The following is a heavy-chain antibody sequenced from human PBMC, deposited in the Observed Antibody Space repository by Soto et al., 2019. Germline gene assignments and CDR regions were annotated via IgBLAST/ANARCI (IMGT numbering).Heavy chain of an antibody. CDR1: GFTFSSYG. CDR3: AKERAMVRGVPFYGMDV. V-gene: IGHV3-30*18. CDR2: ISYDGSNK. J-gene: IGHJ6*02. D-gene: IGHD3-10*01. Sequence: QVQLVESGGGVVQPGRSLRLSCAASGFTFSSYGMHWVRQAPGKGLEWVAVISYDGSNKYYADSVKGRFTISRDNSKNTLYLQMNSLRAEDTAVYYCAKERAMVRGVPFYGMDVWGQGTTVTVSS.